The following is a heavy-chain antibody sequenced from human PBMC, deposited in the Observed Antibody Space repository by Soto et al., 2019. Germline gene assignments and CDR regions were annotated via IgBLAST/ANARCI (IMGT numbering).Heavy chain of an antibody. J-gene: IGHJ1*01. Sequence: GGSLRLSCAASGFTFSSYSMNWVRQAPGKGLEWVSSISSSSSYIYYADSVKGRFTISRDNAKNSLYLQMNSLRAEDTAVYYCARDHERTVPAAMRYFQHWGQGTLVTVSS. CDR2: ISSSSSYI. V-gene: IGHV3-21*01. D-gene: IGHD2-2*01. CDR1: GFTFSSYS. CDR3: ARDHERTVPAAMRYFQH.